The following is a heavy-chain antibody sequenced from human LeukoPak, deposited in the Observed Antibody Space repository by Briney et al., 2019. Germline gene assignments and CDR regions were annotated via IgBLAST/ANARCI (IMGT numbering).Heavy chain of an antibody. CDR2: IKYDGIEK. J-gene: IGHJ4*02. CDR3: ARVYCSGGSCYSGGPYDY. D-gene: IGHD2-15*01. Sequence: QTGGSLRLSCAASGFTFSSYWMSWVRQAPGKGLEWVANIKYDGIEKYYVDSVKGRFTISRDNAKKSLYLQMNSLRDEDTAVYYCARVYCSGGSCYSGGPYDYWGQGTLATVSS. CDR1: GFTFSSYW. V-gene: IGHV3-7*01.